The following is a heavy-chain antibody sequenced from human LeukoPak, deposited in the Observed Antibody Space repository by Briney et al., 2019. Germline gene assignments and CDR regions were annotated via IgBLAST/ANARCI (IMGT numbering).Heavy chain of an antibody. CDR2: IYSSGST. J-gene: IGHJ3*02. V-gene: IGHV4-4*07. D-gene: IGHD2/OR15-2a*01. CDR1: GGSISSHS. CDR3: VRGLYDSTTYRAFHI. Sequence: SETLSLTCTVSGGSISSHSWSWIRLPAGKGLEWMGRIYSSGSTNSNPSLKSRATMSVDTSKNQFYLMLSSVTAADAAVYYCVRGLYDSTTYRAFHIWGQGTMVTVSS.